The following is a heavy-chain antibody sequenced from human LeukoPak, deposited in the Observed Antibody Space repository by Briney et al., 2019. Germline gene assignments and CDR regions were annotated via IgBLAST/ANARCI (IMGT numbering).Heavy chain of an antibody. J-gene: IGHJ5*02. V-gene: IGHV4-59*01. CDR2: IYYSGST. CDR1: GGSISGYY. Sequence: PSETLSLMCTVSGGSISGYYWSWIRQPPGKGLELIGYIYYSGSTNYNPSLKSRVTISIDTSKNQLSLKLSSVTAADTAVYYCARFSVAAAGTGWFDPWGQGTLVTVSA. D-gene: IGHD6-13*01. CDR3: ARFSVAAAGTGWFDP.